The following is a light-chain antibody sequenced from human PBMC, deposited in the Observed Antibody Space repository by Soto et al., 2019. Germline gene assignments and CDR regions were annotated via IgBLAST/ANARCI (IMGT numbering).Light chain of an antibody. CDR1: QSVSSSY. CDR2: GAS. J-gene: IGKJ3*01. Sequence: EIVLTQSPGTLSLSPGERATLSCRASQSVSSSYLAWYQQKPGQAPRLLIYGASSRATGIPGRFSGSGSGTDFTPAISRLGPEDFAVYYCQQYGSSPLFTFGPGTTVEIK. CDR3: QQYGSSPLFT. V-gene: IGKV3-20*01.